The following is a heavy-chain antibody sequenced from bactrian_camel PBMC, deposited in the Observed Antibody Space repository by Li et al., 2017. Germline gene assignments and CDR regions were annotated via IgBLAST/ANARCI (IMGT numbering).Heavy chain of an antibody. CDR2: LYSPGSST. V-gene: IGHV3-2*01. Sequence: HVQLVESGGGSVQAGGALRLSCVGSGFTLSTYDMSWVRQAPGKGLEWVSSLYSPGSSTYYSDSVKGRFTISGDNAKNMMYLQMNSLKSEDTALYYCATSYNSWYPDIGYWGQGTQVTVS. CDR1: GFTLSTYD. J-gene: IGHJ6*01. CDR3: ATSYNSWYPDIGY. D-gene: IGHD6*01.